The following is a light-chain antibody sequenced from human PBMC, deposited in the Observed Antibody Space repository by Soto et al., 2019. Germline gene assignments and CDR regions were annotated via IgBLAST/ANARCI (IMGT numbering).Light chain of an antibody. CDR3: TSYTSSSTLVV. V-gene: IGLV2-14*03. CDR2: DVS. CDR1: SSDVAAYNY. Sequence: QSALAQPASVSGSPGQSITISCTGTSSDVAAYNYVSWYQHHPGKAPKLVIFDVSNRPSGVSNRFSGSKSGNTASLTISGLQAGDEADYYCTSYTSSSTLVVFGGGTKLTVL. J-gene: IGLJ2*01.